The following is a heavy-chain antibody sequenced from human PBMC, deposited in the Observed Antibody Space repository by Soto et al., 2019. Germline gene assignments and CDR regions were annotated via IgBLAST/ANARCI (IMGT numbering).Heavy chain of an antibody. D-gene: IGHD3-10*01. Sequence: GGSLRLSCAASGFTFSSYEMNWVRQAPGKGLEWVSSISSSSSYIYYADSVKGRFTISRDNAKNSLYLQMNSLRAEDTAVYYCARDLITMVRGTKGTYYYYYGMDVWGQGTTVTVSS. CDR1: GFTFSSYE. CDR2: ISSSSSYI. CDR3: ARDLITMVRGTKGTYYYYYGMDV. V-gene: IGHV3-21*01. J-gene: IGHJ6*02.